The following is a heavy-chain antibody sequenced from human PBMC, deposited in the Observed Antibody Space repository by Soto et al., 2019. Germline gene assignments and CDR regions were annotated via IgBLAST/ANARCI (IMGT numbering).Heavy chain of an antibody. J-gene: IGHJ6*02. Sequence: QGQLVQSGAEVKKPGSSVKVSCTASGGTFRSYSISWVRQAPGQGIEWMGGIIPIFDITNYAQKFQGRVTITADESTSTAYMELSSLGSDDTAVYYCARPDEGGYSSNHHYYYALDVWGQGTTVTV. CDR2: IIPIFDIT. D-gene: IGHD3-22*01. V-gene: IGHV1-69*01. CDR1: GGTFRSYS. CDR3: ARPDEGGYSSNHHYYYALDV.